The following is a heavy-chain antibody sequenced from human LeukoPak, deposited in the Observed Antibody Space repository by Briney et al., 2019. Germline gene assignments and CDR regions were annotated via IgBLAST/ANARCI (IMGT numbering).Heavy chain of an antibody. Sequence: GGSLRLSRAPSGFTFSDYYMSWIRQAPGKGLEWVAFIRYDGSKKYYADSVKGRFTISRDNSKNTLYLQMNSLRAEDTAVYYCAKGAKRLGYCSGGTCYSNYDYYYMDVWGKGTTVTISS. CDR2: IRYDGSKK. V-gene: IGHV3-30*02. D-gene: IGHD2-15*01. CDR1: GFTFSDYY. CDR3: AKGAKRLGYCSGGTCYSNYDYYYMDV. J-gene: IGHJ6*03.